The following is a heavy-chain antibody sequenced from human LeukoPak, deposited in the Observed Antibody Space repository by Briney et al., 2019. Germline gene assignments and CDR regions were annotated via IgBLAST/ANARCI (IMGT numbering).Heavy chain of an antibody. CDR2: INHSGST. CDR3: ARDDDDSSGYYPSRFDY. Sequence: SETLSLTCAVYGGSFSGYYWSWIRQPPGKGLEWIGEINHSGSTNYNPSLKSRVTISVDTSKNQFSLKLSSVTAEDTAVYYCARDDDDSSGYYPSRFDYWGQGTLVTVSS. J-gene: IGHJ4*02. V-gene: IGHV4-34*01. D-gene: IGHD3-22*01. CDR1: GGSFSGYY.